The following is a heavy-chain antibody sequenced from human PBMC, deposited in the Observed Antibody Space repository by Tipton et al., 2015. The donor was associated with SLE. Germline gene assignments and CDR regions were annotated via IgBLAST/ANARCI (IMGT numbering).Heavy chain of an antibody. V-gene: IGHV3-30*02. CDR2: IRYDGSNK. J-gene: IGHJ4*02. D-gene: IGHD6-13*01. CDR1: GFTFSRYG. Sequence: SLRLSCAASGFTFSRYGMHWVRQAPGKGLEWVAFIRYDGSNKYYADSVKGRFTISRDNSKNTLYLQMNSLRAEDTAVYYCAKDWYSSSWYYFDYWGQGTLVTVSS. CDR3: AKDWYSSSWYYFDY.